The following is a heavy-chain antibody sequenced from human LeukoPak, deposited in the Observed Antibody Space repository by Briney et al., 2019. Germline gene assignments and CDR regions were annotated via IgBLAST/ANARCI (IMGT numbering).Heavy chain of an antibody. D-gene: IGHD3-3*02. V-gene: IGHV3-9*01. CDR3: AKGSDEGISGIDY. Sequence: GRSLRLSCAASGFTFDDYAMHWVRQAPGKGLEWVSGIRWNSGSIGYADSVKGRFTISRDNAKNSLYLQMNSLRAEDTALYYCAKGSDEGISGIDYWGQGTLVTVSS. J-gene: IGHJ4*02. CDR2: IRWNSGSI. CDR1: GFTFDDYA.